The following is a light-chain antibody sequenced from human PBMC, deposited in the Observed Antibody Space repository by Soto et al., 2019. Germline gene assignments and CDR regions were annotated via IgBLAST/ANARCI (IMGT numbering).Light chain of an antibody. CDR2: DAS. CDR1: QSISSY. J-gene: IGKJ4*01. Sequence: DIQMTQSPSSLSASVGDRVTITCRASQSISSYLNWYQQKPGKAPNLLIYDASSLQSGVPARFSGSGSGTDFTLTISRLEPEDFAVYYCQQYGSSPPLTFGGGTKVDIK. V-gene: IGKV1-39*01. CDR3: QQYGSSPPLT.